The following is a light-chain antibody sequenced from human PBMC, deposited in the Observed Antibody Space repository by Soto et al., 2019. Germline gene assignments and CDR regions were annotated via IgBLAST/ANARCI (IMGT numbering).Light chain of an antibody. CDR3: QQYDSSPRT. Sequence: DIVMTRSPATLSVAPGARVTFSCRASQSVSSNFLAWYQQKHGQAPRLLIYGASNRATGIPDRFSGSGSGTDLTINVSRLEPEDGEVYYGQQYDSSPRTFGQGTKVEIK. CDR1: QSVSSNF. J-gene: IGKJ1*01. V-gene: IGKV3-20*01. CDR2: GAS.